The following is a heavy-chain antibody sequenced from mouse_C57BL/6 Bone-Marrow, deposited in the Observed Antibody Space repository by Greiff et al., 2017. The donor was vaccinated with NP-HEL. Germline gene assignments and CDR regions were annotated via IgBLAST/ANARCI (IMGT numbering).Heavy chain of an antibody. CDR1: GYSITSGYD. V-gene: IGHV3-1*01. J-gene: IGHJ1*03. CDR3: ARVTTVVEWYFDV. CDR2: ISYRGST. Sequence: EVQLQESGPGMVKPSQSLSLTCTVTGYSITSGYDWHWIRHFPGNKLEWMGYISYRGSTHYTPSLKSGISITHDTSKNHFFLKLNSVTTEDTATYYGARVTTVVEWYFDVWGTGTTVTVSS. D-gene: IGHD1-1*01.